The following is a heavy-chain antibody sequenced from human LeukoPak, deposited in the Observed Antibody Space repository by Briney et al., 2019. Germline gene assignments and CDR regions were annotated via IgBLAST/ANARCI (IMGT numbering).Heavy chain of an antibody. CDR2: INHSGST. J-gene: IGHJ5*02. CDR3: ARGLGDRFWGGYHRRNWFDP. D-gene: IGHD3-3*01. V-gene: IGHV4-34*01. CDR1: GGSFSGYY. Sequence: SETLSLTCAVYGGSFSGYYWSWIRQPPGKGLEGIGEINHSGSTNYNPSLKSRVTISVDTSKNQFSLKLSSVTAPDTAVYYWARGLGDRFWGGYHRRNWFDPWGQGTLVTVSS.